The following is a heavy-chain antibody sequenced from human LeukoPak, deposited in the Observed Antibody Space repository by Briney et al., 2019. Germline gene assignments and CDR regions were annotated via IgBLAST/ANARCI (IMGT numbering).Heavy chain of an antibody. CDR2: IVVGSGNT. Sequence: SVKVSCKASGFTFTSSAMQWVRQARGPRLEWIGWIVVGSGNTNYAQKFQERVTITRDMSTSTAYMELSSLRSEDTAVYYCAAIHYAQTGYFDYWGQGTLVTVSS. V-gene: IGHV1-58*02. CDR1: GFTFTSSA. CDR3: AAIHYAQTGYFDY. D-gene: IGHD1-1*01. J-gene: IGHJ4*02.